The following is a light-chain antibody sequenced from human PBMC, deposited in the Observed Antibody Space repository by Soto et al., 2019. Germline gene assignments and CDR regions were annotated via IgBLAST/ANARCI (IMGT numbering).Light chain of an antibody. CDR3: QQSYSTPLT. V-gene: IGKV1-39*01. CDR1: QGISNY. CDR2: AAS. Sequence: IRMTHXXSXLXXXXXYRVTIIXRASQGISNYLAWYQQKPGKVPKLLIYAASSLQSGVPSRFSGSGSGTDFTLTISSLQPEDFATYYCQQSYSTPLTFGGGTKVDI. J-gene: IGKJ4*01.